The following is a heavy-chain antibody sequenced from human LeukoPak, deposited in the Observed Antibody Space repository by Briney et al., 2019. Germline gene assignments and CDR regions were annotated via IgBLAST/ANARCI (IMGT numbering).Heavy chain of an antibody. V-gene: IGHV3-23*01. CDR3: AKRIAVAGTGGDFDY. Sequence: PGGSLRLSCAASGFSFSNYAMSWVRQAPGKGLEWVSAISGSGTSIYYADSVRGRFTISRDNSKNTLYLQMNSLRAEDTAVYYCAKRIAVAGTGGDFDYWGQGTLVTVSS. CDR2: ISGSGTSI. J-gene: IGHJ4*02. CDR1: GFSFSNYA. D-gene: IGHD6-19*01.